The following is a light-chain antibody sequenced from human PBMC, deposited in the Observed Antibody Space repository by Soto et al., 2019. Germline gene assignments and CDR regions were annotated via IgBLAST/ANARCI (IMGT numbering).Light chain of an antibody. CDR2: VAS. Sequence: EIVMTQSPATLSVSPGERATISCRASQSASNNLAWYQQKPGQAPRLLIYVASTRATGIPARFSGSGSGTEFTLTISSLQSEDFAVYYCQQYNKWPLTFGQGTKVEI. CDR1: QSASNN. CDR3: QQYNKWPLT. V-gene: IGKV3-15*01. J-gene: IGKJ1*01.